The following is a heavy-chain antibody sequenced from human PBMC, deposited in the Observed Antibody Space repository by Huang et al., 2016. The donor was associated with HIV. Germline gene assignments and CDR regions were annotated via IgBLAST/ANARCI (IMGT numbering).Heavy chain of an antibody. CDR1: GFSFSNYG. V-gene: IGHV3-30*18. CDR3: GKDWTGSSGWFTLHYYYYGMDV. Sequence: QVQLVESGGGVVQPGRSLRLSCAASGFSFSNYGIHWVRQAPGRGVEWVAVISYNRNKKDYADSVKGRFTISRDNSNNALFLKMNSLRAEDTAVYYCGKDWTGSSGWFTLHYYYYGMDVWGQGTTVTVSS. CDR2: ISYNRNKK. D-gene: IGHD6-19*01. J-gene: IGHJ6*02.